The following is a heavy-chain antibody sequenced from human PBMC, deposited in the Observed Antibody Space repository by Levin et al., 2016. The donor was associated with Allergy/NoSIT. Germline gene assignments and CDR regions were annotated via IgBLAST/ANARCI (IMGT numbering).Heavy chain of an antibody. CDR3: AHSPYSIAAAGNWFDP. D-gene: IGHD6-13*01. J-gene: IGHJ5*02. Sequence: SGPTLVKPTQTLTLTCTFSGFSLSTSGMRVSWIRQPPGKALEWLARIDWDDDKFYSTSLKTRLTISKDTSKNQVVLTMTNMDPVDTATYYCAHSPYSIAAAGNWFDPWCQGTLVTVSS. CDR2: IDWDDDK. CDR1: GFSLSTSGMR. V-gene: IGHV2-70*12.